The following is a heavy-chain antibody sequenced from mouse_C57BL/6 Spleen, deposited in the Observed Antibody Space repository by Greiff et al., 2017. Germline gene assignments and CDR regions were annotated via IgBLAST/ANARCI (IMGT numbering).Heavy chain of an antibody. CDR2: IRLKSDNYAT. CDR1: GFTFSNYW. V-gene: IGHV6-3*01. J-gene: IGHJ2*01. Sequence: EVQLVESGGGLVQPGGSMKLSWVASGFTFSNYWMNWVRQSPEKGLEWVAQIRLKSDNYATHYAESVKGRFTISRDDSKSSVYLQMNNLRAEDTGIYYCTLTGVFDYWGQGTTLTVSS. CDR3: TLTGVFDY. D-gene: IGHD4-1*01.